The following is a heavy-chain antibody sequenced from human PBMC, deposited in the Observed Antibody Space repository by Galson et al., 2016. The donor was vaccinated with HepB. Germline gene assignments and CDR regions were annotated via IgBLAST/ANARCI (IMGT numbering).Heavy chain of an antibody. V-gene: IGHV3-30*04. CDR2: ISYDGSTK. CDR1: GFTFSSYA. D-gene: IGHD3-10*01. CDR3: ARDNTILWFGELIGNAFDI. Sequence: SLRLSCAASGFTFSSYAMHWVRQAPGKGLEWVAVISYDGSTKYYADSVKGRFTISRDNSKNTLYLQMNSLSAEDTAVYYCARDNTILWFGELIGNAFDIWGQGTLVTVSS. J-gene: IGHJ3*02.